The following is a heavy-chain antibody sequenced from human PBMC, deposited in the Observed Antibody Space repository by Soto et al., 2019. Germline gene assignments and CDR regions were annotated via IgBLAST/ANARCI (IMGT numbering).Heavy chain of an antibody. D-gene: IGHD6-6*01. CDR2: INHSGST. CDR1: GGSFSGYY. J-gene: IGHJ6*02. V-gene: IGHV4-34*01. CDR3: ARGFASIAARPAYYYYGMDV. Sequence: LSLTCAVYGGSFSGYYWSWIRQPPGKGLEWIGEINHSGSTNYNPSLKSRVTISVDTSKNQFSLKLSSVTAADTAVYYCARGFASIAARPAYYYYGMDVWGQGTTVTVSS.